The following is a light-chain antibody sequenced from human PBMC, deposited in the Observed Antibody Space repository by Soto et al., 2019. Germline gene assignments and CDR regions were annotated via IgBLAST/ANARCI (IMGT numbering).Light chain of an antibody. CDR3: QSYDSSLSGHVV. J-gene: IGLJ2*01. CDR2: GNI. CDR1: SSNIGAGYD. Sequence: QLVLTQPPSVSGAPGQRVTFSCTGSSSNIGAGYDVHWYQQLPGTAPKLVIYGNINRPSGVPDRFSGSKSGTSASLAITGLQAEDEADYYCQSYDSSLSGHVVFGGGTKLTVL. V-gene: IGLV1-40*01.